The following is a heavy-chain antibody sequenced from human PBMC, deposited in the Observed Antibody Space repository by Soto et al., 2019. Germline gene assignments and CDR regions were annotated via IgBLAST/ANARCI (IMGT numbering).Heavy chain of an antibody. J-gene: IGHJ4*02. V-gene: IGHV3-74*01. CDR1: GFTFSSYW. CDR2: ITSDGSST. CDR3: VRTILVVAAATREDY. D-gene: IGHD2-15*01. Sequence: EVQLVESGGGLVQPGGSLRLSCAASGFTFSSYWMHWVRQAPGKGLVWVSRITSDGSSTSYADSVKGRFTISRDNANNTLYLQMNSLRAEDTAVYYCVRTILVVAAATREDYWGQGTMVTVSS.